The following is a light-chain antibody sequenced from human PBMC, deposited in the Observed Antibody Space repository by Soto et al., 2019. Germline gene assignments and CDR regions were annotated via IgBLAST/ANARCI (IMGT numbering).Light chain of an antibody. CDR1: SGHSSYA. V-gene: IGLV4-69*01. Sequence: QPVLTQSPSASASLGASVKLTCTLSSGHSSYAIAWHQQQPEKGPRYLMKLNSDGSHSKGDGLPDRFSGSSSGAERYLTISSLQSEDEADYYCQTWGTGIWVFGGGTQLTVL. CDR3: QTWGTGIWV. CDR2: LNSDGSH. J-gene: IGLJ3*02.